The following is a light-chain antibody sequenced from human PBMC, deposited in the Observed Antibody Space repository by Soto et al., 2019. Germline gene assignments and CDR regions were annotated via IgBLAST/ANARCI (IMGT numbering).Light chain of an antibody. J-gene: IGLJ1*01. CDR3: SSFTSTSTRL. V-gene: IGLV2-14*03. Sequence: QSVLTQPASVSGSPGQSITISCSGTSSDIGAYDYVSWYQQHPGRAPKLIIYEVTDRPSGVSNRFSGSKSGNTASLTISGLQAEDEADYYCSSFTSTSTRLFGSGTKVTVL. CDR1: SSDIGAYDY. CDR2: EVT.